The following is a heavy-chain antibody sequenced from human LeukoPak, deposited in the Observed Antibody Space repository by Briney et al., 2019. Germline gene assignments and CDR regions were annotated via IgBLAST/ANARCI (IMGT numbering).Heavy chain of an antibody. CDR2: INPSGGST. D-gene: IGHD6-19*01. Sequence: ASVKVSCKASGYTFTSYYMHWVRQAPGQGLEWMGIINPSGGSTSYAQKFQGRVTMTRDTSTSTVYMELSSLRSEDTAVYYCARDPGNRAVAGTDAFDIWGQGTMVTVSS. CDR1: GYTFTSYY. V-gene: IGHV1-46*01. J-gene: IGHJ3*02. CDR3: ARDPGNRAVAGTDAFDI.